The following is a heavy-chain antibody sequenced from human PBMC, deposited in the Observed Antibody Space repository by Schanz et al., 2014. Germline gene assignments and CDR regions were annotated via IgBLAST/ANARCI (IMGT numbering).Heavy chain of an antibody. CDR1: GFTVSSHY. Sequence: EAQLVESGGGLIQPGGSLRLSCAVSGFTVSSHYMSWVRQAPGKGLEWVSTVYMSAASTRYADSVKGRFIISRDSSKNTLFLQMNSLRPEDTALYFCARDEGRDGYNLAFDVWGQGTLVTVSS. V-gene: IGHV3-53*01. CDR3: ARDEGRDGYNLAFDV. D-gene: IGHD5-12*01. CDR2: VYMSAAST. J-gene: IGHJ3*01.